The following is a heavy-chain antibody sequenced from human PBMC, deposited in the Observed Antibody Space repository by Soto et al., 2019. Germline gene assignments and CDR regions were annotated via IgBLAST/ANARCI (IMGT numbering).Heavy chain of an antibody. CDR2: ISYDGSNK. J-gene: IGHJ5*02. CDR1: GFTFSSYA. D-gene: IGHD2-8*02. Sequence: HPGGSLRLSCAASGFTFSSYAMHWVRQAPGKGLEWVAVISYDGSNKYYADSVKGRFTISRDNSKNTLYLQMNSLRAEDTAVYYCARPCAYCNGGGPGHWFDPWGQGTLVTVSS. CDR3: ARPCAYCNGGGPGHWFDP. V-gene: IGHV3-30-3*01.